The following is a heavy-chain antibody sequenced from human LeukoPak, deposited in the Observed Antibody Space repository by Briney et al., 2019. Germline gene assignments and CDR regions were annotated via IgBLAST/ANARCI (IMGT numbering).Heavy chain of an antibody. CDR3: ARDMGRYCSGGSCYSDQHYYYYGMDV. D-gene: IGHD2-15*01. V-gene: IGHV1-69*04. CDR1: GGTFSSYA. Sequence: SVKVSCKASGGTFSSYAISWVRQAPGQGLEWMGRIIPILGIANYAQKFRGRVTITADKSTSTAYMELSSLRSEDTAVYYCARDMGRYCSGGSCYSDQHYYYYGMDVWGQGTTVTVSS. J-gene: IGHJ6*02. CDR2: IIPILGIA.